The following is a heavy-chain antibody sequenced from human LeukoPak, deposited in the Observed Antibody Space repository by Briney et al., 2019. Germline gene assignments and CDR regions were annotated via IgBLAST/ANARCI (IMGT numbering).Heavy chain of an antibody. CDR3: ARGTTNSGSFDDAFDI. D-gene: IGHD1-26*01. CDR2: ISTSGIYI. Sequence: GGSLRLSCAASAFTFSSYSMNWVRQAPGKGLEWVSSISTSGIYIYYTDSVKGRFTISRDNARKSLYLQMNSLRAVDTAVYYCARGTTNSGSFDDAFDIWGQGTMVTVS. J-gene: IGHJ3*02. CDR1: AFTFSSYS. V-gene: IGHV3-21*01.